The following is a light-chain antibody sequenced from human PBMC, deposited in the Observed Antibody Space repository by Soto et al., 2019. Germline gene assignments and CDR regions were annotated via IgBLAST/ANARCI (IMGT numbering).Light chain of an antibody. CDR1: SSNIGAGYD. CDR3: QSYDSSLSAWV. J-gene: IGLJ3*02. CDR2: GNN. V-gene: IGLV1-40*01. Sequence: QAVVTQPPSVSGAPGQRVTISCTGSSSNIGAGYDVHWYQKFPGTAPKLIIYGNNNRPSGVPDRFSGSRSGTSASLAITGLQAEFEADYFCQSYDSSLSAWVFGGGTKLTVL.